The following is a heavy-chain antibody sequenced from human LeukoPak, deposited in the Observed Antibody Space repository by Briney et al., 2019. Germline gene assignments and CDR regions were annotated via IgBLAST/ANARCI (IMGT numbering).Heavy chain of an antibody. CDR3: ARERTSGYSYYFDY. V-gene: IGHV4-59*01. D-gene: IGHD3-22*01. CDR2: ISYSGST. J-gene: IGHJ4*02. CDR1: GGYISSYY. Sequence: SETLSLTCTVAGGYISSYYWSWIRQPPGKGLEWIGYISYSGSTNYDPSLKSRVTISVDTSKNQFSLKLSSVTAADTAVYYCARERTSGYSYYFDYWGQGTLVTVSS.